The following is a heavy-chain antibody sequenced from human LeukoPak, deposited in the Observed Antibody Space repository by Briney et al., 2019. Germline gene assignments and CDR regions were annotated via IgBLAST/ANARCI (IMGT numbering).Heavy chain of an antibody. CDR1: GGSVSSGSYY. D-gene: IGHD2-2*01. Sequence: SETLSLTCTVSGGSVSSGSYYWSWIRQPPGKGLEWIGYIYYSGSTNYNPSLKSRVTISVDTSKNQFSLKLSSVTAADTAVYYCASLTYCSSTSCYVFSDYWGQGTLVTVSS. V-gene: IGHV4-61*01. J-gene: IGHJ4*02. CDR2: IYYSGST. CDR3: ASLTYCSSTSCYVFSDY.